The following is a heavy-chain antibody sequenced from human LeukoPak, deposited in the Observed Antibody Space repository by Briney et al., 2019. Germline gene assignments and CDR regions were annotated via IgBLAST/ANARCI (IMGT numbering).Heavy chain of an antibody. CDR1: GGSISSGSYY. CDR3: ARDSSSWDPFDY. CDR2: IYTSGST. Sequence: SQTLSLTCTVSGGSISSGSYYWSWIRQPAGKGLEWIGRIYTSGSTNYNPSLKSRVTMSVDTSKNQFSLKLSSVTAADTAVYYCARDSSSWDPFDYWGQGTLVTVSS. V-gene: IGHV4-61*02. J-gene: IGHJ4*02. D-gene: IGHD6-13*01.